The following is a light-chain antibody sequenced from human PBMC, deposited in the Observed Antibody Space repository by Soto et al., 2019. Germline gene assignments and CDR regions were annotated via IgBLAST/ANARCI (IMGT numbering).Light chain of an antibody. CDR1: QSVRTN. Sequence: EIVMTQSPATLSVSPGETDTLSCRASQSVRTNLAWYQHKPGQSPRLLIYGASTRATGIPARFSGSGSGTEFTLTISSLQSEDFALYYCQQYSNWPPAITLGQGTRLEIK. J-gene: IGKJ5*01. CDR3: QQYSNWPPAIT. V-gene: IGKV3-15*01. CDR2: GAS.